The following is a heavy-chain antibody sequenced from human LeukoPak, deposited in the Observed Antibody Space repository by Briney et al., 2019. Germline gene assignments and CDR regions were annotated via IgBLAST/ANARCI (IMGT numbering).Heavy chain of an antibody. CDR1: GFTFTSYA. V-gene: IGHV3-23*01. Sequence: GGSLRLSCAASGFTFTSYAMNWVRQAPGEGLEWLSAINGRGITYYAGSVKGRFTISRDNSENTLYLQMNSLTVDDTAVYFCAKERQTGDYFTSDYWGQGTLVTVSS. J-gene: IGHJ4*02. CDR2: INGRGIT. D-gene: IGHD4-17*01. CDR3: AKERQTGDYFTSDY.